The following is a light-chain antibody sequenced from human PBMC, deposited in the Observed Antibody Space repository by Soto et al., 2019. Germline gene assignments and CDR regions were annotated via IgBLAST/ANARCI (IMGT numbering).Light chain of an antibody. Sequence: QSVLTQPASVSGSPGQSITISCTGTSSDVGSYNLVSWYQQHPGKAPKLMIYEGSKRPSGVSNRFSGSTSGNTASLTISGLQAEDEADYYCCSYAGSSPVVFGGGTKLTVL. CDR2: EGS. CDR1: SSDVGSYNL. V-gene: IGLV2-23*01. CDR3: CSYAGSSPVV. J-gene: IGLJ2*01.